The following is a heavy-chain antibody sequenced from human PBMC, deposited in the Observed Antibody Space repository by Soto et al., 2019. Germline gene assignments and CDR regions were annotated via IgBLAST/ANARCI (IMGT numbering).Heavy chain of an antibody. CDR1: GFTFSTCT. Sequence: EVQLVESGGGLVKPGGSLRLSCAVSGFTFSTCTMNWVRQAPGKGLEWVSSIGSGGSPYYADSVKGRFTISRDNAKNSLYLQMNSLRAEDTAVYYCAREVQPVGRREYDYWSQGTQVSVSS. CDR3: AREVQPVGRREYDY. J-gene: IGHJ4*02. D-gene: IGHD2-15*01. V-gene: IGHV3-21*06. CDR2: IGSGGSP.